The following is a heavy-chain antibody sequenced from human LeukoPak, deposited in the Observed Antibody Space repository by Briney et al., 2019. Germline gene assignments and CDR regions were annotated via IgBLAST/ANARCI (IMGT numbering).Heavy chain of an antibody. D-gene: IGHD5-24*01. CDR1: GFTFSTYA. J-gene: IGHJ4*02. V-gene: IGHV3-30-3*01. CDR2: ISYDGSNK. CDR3: ERDQMAGYFDY. Sequence: HPGGSLRLSCAASGFTFSTYALSWVRQAPGKGLEWVAVISYDGSNKYYADPVKGRFTISRDNSKNTLYLQMNSLRAEDTAVYYCERDQMAGYFDYWGQGTLVTVSS.